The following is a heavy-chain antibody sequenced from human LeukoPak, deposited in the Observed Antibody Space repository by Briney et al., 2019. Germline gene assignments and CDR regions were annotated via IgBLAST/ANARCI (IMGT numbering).Heavy chain of an antibody. CDR2: ISSSSSTI. Sequence: GGSLRLSCAASGFTFSSYAMTWVRQAPGKGLEWVSYISSSSSTIYYADSVKGRFTISRDNAKNSLYLQMNSLRAGDTALYFCARDLSSLGLDDWGQGTLVTVSS. V-gene: IGHV3-48*01. D-gene: IGHD7-27*01. CDR3: ARDLSSLGLDD. J-gene: IGHJ4*02. CDR1: GFTFSSYA.